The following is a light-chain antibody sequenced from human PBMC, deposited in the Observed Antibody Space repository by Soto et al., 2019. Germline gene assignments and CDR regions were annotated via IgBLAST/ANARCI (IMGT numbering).Light chain of an antibody. CDR1: SSNIGAGYD. CDR2: GNS. CDR3: QSYDSSLSGWV. V-gene: IGLV1-40*01. Sequence: QSVLTQPPSVSGAPGQRVTISCTGSSSNIGAGYDVHWYQQLPGTAPKLLIYGNSNRPSGVPDRFSGSKSGTSASLAITGRRAEDEADDYCQSYDSSLSGWVFGGGTKLTVL. J-gene: IGLJ3*02.